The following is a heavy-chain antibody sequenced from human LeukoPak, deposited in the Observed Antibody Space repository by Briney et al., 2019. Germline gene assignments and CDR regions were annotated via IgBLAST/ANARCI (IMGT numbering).Heavy chain of an antibody. J-gene: IGHJ5*02. CDR3: ARDRGYGDYDWFDP. CDR1: GGSISSYY. CDR2: IYYSGST. V-gene: IGHV4-59*01. D-gene: IGHD4-17*01. Sequence: SETLSLTCTVSGGSISSYYWSWIRQPPGKGPEWIGYIYYSGSTNYNPSLKSRVTISVDTSKNQFSLKLSSVTAADTAVYYCARDRGYGDYDWFDPWGQGTLVTVSS.